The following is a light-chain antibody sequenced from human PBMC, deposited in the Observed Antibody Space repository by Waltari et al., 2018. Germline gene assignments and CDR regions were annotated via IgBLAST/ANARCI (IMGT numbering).Light chain of an antibody. V-gene: IGKV3-20*01. J-gene: IGKJ2*01. CDR2: SAS. Sequence: ESVLSQSPATLSLSPSERATLSCRRSQRLSSSFLACYQQIPGQAPRLLIYSASNRATGVPYRFSGGGSATDFTHTNSRLEPEASAVYYGQQHTISPRYTFDQETKLEI. CDR1: QRLSSSF. CDR3: QQHTISPRYT.